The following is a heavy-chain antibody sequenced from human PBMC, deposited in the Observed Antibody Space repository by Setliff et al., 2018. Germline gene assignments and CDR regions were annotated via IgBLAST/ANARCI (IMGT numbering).Heavy chain of an antibody. CDR1: GGSISSSSYY. Sequence: PSETLSLTCTVYGGSISSSSYYWGWIRQPPGKGLEWSGSIYYSGSTYYNPSLKSRVTISVDTSKNQFSLKLSSVTAADTAVYYCAGNNAHLEWLFAWFDPWGQGTLVTVSS. CDR3: AGNNAHLEWLFAWFDP. CDR2: IYYSGST. V-gene: IGHV4-39*07. D-gene: IGHD3-3*01. J-gene: IGHJ5*02.